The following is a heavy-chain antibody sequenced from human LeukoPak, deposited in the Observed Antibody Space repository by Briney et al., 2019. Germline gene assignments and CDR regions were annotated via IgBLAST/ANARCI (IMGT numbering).Heavy chain of an antibody. CDR1: GGPFSGYF. J-gene: IGHJ4*02. D-gene: IGHD3-10*01. CDR3: ARRYYYNLGSFPFDF. CDR2: IHNSGTT. V-gene: IGHV4-34*01. Sequence: LETLSLTCAVSGGPFSGYFWSWIRQSSGKGLEWIGEIHNSGTTNYNPSLNSRVTISEDTSKNQFYLNLSSVTAADTAVYYCARRYYYNLGSFPFDFWGQGTLVTVSS.